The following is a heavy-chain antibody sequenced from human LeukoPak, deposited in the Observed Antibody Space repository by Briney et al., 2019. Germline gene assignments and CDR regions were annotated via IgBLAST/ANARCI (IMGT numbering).Heavy chain of an antibody. CDR2: IYHSGST. V-gene: IGHV4-39*01. Sequence: SETLSLTCTVSGGSISTSSNSRAWIRQPPGKGLEWIGTIYHSGSTYYNASLKSRVTISVDTSKNQFSLRLSSVTAADTAVYYCARRDTSCGTFDYWGQGTLVTVSS. J-gene: IGHJ4*02. CDR1: GGSISTSSNS. D-gene: IGHD2-2*01. CDR3: ARRDTSCGTFDY.